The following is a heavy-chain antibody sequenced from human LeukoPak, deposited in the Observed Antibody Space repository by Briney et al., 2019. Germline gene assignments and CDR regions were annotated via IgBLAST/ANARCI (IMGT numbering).Heavy chain of an antibody. CDR2: IYPGDSDT. Sequence: AGASLQISCQGSGSSFTSYWIGWVRQLPGKGLEWMGIIYPGDSDTRYSPSFQGQVTISADKSISTAYLQWSSLKASDTAMYYCARGSSRLWFDPWGQGTLVTVSS. V-gene: IGHV5-51*01. CDR3: ARGSSRLWFDP. CDR1: GSSFTSYW. D-gene: IGHD6-13*01. J-gene: IGHJ5*02.